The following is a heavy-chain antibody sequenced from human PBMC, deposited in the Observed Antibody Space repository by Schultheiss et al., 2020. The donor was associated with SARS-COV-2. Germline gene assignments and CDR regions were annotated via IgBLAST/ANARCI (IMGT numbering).Heavy chain of an antibody. J-gene: IGHJ6*02. D-gene: IGHD6-13*01. CDR2: IYYSGST. Sequence: SQTLSLTCTVSGGSISSYYWSWIRQPPGKGLEWIGYIYYSGSTNYNPSLKSRVTISVDTSKNQFSLKLSSVTAADTAVYYCARQYEYSSSWYYYYGMDVWGQGTTVTVS. CDR1: GGSISSYY. CDR3: ARQYEYSSSWYYYYGMDV. V-gene: IGHV4-59*08.